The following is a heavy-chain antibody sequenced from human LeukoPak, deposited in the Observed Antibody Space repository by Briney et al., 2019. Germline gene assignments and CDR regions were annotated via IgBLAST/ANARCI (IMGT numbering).Heavy chain of an antibody. CDR2: IYYTGRT. CDR1: YGSVSSSAYY. D-gene: IGHD5-12*01. Sequence: PSETLSLTCTVSYGSVSSSAYYWGWIRQPPGNNLEWIGSIYYTGRTSHNPSLKSRVTISVDTSKNQFSLKLSAVSAADTAVYYCAREWHHVFDYWGQGNLVTVSS. V-gene: IGHV4-39*02. J-gene: IGHJ4*02. CDR3: AREWHHVFDY.